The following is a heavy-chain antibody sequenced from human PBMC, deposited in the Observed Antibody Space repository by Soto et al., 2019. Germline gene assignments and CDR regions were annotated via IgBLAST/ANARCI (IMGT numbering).Heavy chain of an antibody. V-gene: IGHV4-4*07. J-gene: IGHJ6*02. Sequence: SETLSLTCTVSGGSISSYYWSWIRQPAGKGLEWIGRIYTSGSTNYNPSLKSRVTMSVDTSKNQFSLKLSSVTAADTAVYYCARETIVVVPAGYYYYGMDVWGQGTTVTVSS. D-gene: IGHD2-2*01. CDR1: GGSISSYY. CDR2: IYTSGST. CDR3: ARETIVVVPAGYYYYGMDV.